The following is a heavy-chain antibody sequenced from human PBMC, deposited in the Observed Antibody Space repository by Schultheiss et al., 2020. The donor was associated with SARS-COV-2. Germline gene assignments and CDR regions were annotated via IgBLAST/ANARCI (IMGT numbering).Heavy chain of an antibody. CDR3: AFGSSGYYYYGVDV. CDR1: GGSIRGYY. CDR2: IYYSGTT. Sequence: GSLRLSCTVSGGSIRGYYWIWIRQPPGKGLEWIGNIYYSGTTNYNPSLKSRVTISIDTSKNQFSLKLGSVTAADTAVYYCAFGSSGYYYYGVDVWGQGTTVTVSS. V-gene: IGHV4-59*01. D-gene: IGHD3-10*01. J-gene: IGHJ6*02.